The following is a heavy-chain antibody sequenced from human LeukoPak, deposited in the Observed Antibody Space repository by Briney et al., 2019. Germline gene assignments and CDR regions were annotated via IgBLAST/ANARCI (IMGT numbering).Heavy chain of an antibody. V-gene: IGHV3-13*01. CDR3: ARENGRGYFDY. CDR1: GFTFSSYD. Sequence: GGSLRLSCAASGFTFSSYDMHWVRQATGKGLEWVSAIGTAGDTYYPGSVKGRFTISRGNAKNSLYLQMNSLRAGDTAVYYCARENGRGYFDYWGQGTLVTVSS. CDR2: IGTAGDT. J-gene: IGHJ4*02. D-gene: IGHD1-1*01.